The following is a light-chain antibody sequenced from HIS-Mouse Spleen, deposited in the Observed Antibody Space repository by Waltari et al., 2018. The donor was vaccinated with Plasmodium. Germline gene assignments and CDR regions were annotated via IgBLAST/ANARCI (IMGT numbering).Light chain of an antibody. CDR1: TPNIGHNY. J-gene: IGLJ3*02. CDR3: AAWDDSLSGWV. V-gene: IGLV1-47*01. Sequence: QSVLTQPPSASGTPGQRVTVSCSGSTPNIGHNYVYWYQQLPGTAPQLLIYRNNQRPSGVPDRISGSKSGTSASRAISGLRSEDEADYYCAAWDDSLSGWVFGGGTKLTVL. CDR2: RNN.